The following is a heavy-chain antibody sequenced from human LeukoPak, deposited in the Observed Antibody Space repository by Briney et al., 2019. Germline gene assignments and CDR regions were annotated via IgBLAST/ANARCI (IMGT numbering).Heavy chain of an antibody. V-gene: IGHV4-59*01. Sequence: SETLSLTYTVSGGSISSYYWSWIRQPPGKGLEWIGYIYYSGSTNYNSSLKSRVTISVDTSKNQFSLKLSSVTAADTAVYYCARWGNSAARPYDAFDIWGKGQWSPSLQ. J-gene: IGHJ3*02. CDR3: ARWGNSAARPYDAFDI. CDR2: IYYSGST. D-gene: IGHD6-6*01. CDR1: GGSISSYY.